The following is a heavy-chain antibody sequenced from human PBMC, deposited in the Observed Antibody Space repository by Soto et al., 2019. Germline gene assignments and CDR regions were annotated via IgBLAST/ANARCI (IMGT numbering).Heavy chain of an antibody. CDR2: ITPIFGTA. J-gene: IGHJ5*02. CDR1: GGTFSSYA. Sequence: SVKVSCKASGGTFSSYAISWVRQAPGRGLEWMGGITPIFGTANYAQKFQGRVTITADESTSTAYMELSSLRSEDTAVYYCARAGAFYSYDNGDWFDPCGQGTLVTVSS. V-gene: IGHV1-69*13. D-gene: IGHD3-22*01. CDR3: ARAGAFYSYDNGDWFDP.